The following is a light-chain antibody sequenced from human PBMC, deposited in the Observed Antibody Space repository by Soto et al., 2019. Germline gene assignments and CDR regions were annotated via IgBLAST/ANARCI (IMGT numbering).Light chain of an antibody. V-gene: IGKV1-5*03. J-gene: IGKJ1*01. CDR2: KAS. CDR1: QSIISW. Sequence: DIQMTQSPSTLSAFLGDRVTITCRASQSIISWLAWYQQKPGKAPKLLIYKASTLQNGVPSRFSGSGFGTEFTLTSSSPQPDDFATYYCQQYHSYWTFGQGTKVEIK. CDR3: QQYHSYWT.